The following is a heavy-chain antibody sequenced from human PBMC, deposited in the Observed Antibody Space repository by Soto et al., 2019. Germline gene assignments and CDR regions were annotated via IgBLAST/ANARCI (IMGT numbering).Heavy chain of an antibody. CDR1: GGSIGGSY. CDR2: IYGSGGT. V-gene: IGHV4-4*07. Sequence: SETLSLTCTVSGGSIGGSYWSWFRQPAGNGLEWIGRIYGSGGTNYSPSLKSRVTMSVDTSNNQFSLHLRSVTAADTALHYCARDHAGPTPDGAPLYLDLCGSGT. J-gene: IGHJ2*01. D-gene: IGHD2-2*01. CDR3: ARDHAGPTPDGAPLYLDL.